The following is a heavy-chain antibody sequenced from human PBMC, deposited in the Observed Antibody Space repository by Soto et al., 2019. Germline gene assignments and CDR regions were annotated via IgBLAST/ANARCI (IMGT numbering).Heavy chain of an antibody. CDR3: AKGGYDFWRGHYYYYYMDV. CDR2: ISGSGGST. Sequence: GGSLRLSCAASGFTFSSYAMSWVRQAPGKGLEWVSAISGSGGSTYYADSVKGRFTISRDNSKNTLYLQMNGLRAEDTAVYYCAKGGYDFWRGHYYYYYMDVWGKGTTVTVSS. J-gene: IGHJ6*03. CDR1: GFTFSSYA. V-gene: IGHV3-23*01. D-gene: IGHD3-3*01.